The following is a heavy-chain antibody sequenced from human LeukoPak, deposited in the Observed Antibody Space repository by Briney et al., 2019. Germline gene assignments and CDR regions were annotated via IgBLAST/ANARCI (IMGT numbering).Heavy chain of an antibody. CDR1: GFTFSSYW. V-gene: IGHV3-30-3*01. Sequence: SXRLSCAASGFTFSSYWMSWVRQAPGXGLEWVAIISYDGSNKYYADSVKGRFTISRDNSKNTLYLQMNSLRAEDTAVYYCARPPHNHYYYYLDVWGKGTTVTVSS. J-gene: IGHJ6*03. CDR2: ISYDGSNK. CDR3: ARPPHNHYYYYLDV.